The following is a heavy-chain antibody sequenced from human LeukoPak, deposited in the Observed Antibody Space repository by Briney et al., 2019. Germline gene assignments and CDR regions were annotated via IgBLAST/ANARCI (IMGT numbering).Heavy chain of an antibody. Sequence: ASVKVSCKASGYTFSSYYIHWVRQAPGEGLEWMGIINPSGGGTSYAEKFQDRVTMTRDTSTSTVYMELSSLRPEDTAVYYCAGGDIVGATRDWFDPWGQGTLVTVSS. CDR1: GYTFSSYY. J-gene: IGHJ5*02. CDR2: INPSGGGT. V-gene: IGHV1-46*01. D-gene: IGHD1-26*01. CDR3: AGGDIVGATRDWFDP.